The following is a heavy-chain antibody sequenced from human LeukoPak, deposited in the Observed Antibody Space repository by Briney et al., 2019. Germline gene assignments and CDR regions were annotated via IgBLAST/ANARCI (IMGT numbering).Heavy chain of an antibody. J-gene: IGHJ6*02. Sequence: SQTLSLTCTVSGGSISSGGNFWSWIRQRPGKGLEWIGFIYYSGTTYSNPSLKSRVAISADTSKDEFSLKLNSLTAADTAVYYCARGGSGSYYSVYYAVDVWGQGTTVTVS. CDR2: IYYSGTT. V-gene: IGHV4-31*03. D-gene: IGHD1-26*01. CDR3: ARGGSGSYYSVYYAVDV. CDR1: GGSISSGGNF.